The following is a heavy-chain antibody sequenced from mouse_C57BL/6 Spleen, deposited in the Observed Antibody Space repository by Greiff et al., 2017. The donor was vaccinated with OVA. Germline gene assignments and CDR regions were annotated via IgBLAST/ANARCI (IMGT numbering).Heavy chain of an antibody. V-gene: IGHV14-3*01. CDR1: GFNIKNTY. J-gene: IGHJ3*01. D-gene: IGHD2-2*01. CDR2: IDPANGNT. CDR3: ASMVTTSPWFAY. Sequence: EVKVVESVAELVRPGASVKLSCTASGFNIKNTYMHWVKQRPEQGLEWIGRIDPANGNTKYAPKFQGKATITADTSSNTAYLQLSSLTSEDTAIYYCASMVTTSPWFAYWGQGTLVTVSA.